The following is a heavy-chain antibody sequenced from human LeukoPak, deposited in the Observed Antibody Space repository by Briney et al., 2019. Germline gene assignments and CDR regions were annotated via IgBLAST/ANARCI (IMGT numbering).Heavy chain of an antibody. CDR3: AREERLVYYGSVYYFDY. J-gene: IGHJ4*02. V-gene: IGHV4-4*07. CDR2: IYTSGST. Sequence: KPSETLSLTCTVSGDSISSYYWSWIRQPAGKGLEWIGRIYTSGSTNYNPSLKSRVTISVDTSKNQFSLKLSSVTAADTAVYYCAREERLVYYGSVYYFDYWGQGTLVTVSS. D-gene: IGHD3-10*01. CDR1: GDSISSYY.